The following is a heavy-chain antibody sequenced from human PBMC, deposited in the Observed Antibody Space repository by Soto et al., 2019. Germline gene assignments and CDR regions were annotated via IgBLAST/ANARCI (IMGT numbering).Heavy chain of an antibody. CDR3: ARDLHGDYYAFDI. D-gene: IGHD4-17*01. Sequence: QVQLVQSGAEVKKPGASVKVSCKASGYTFTGYYMHWVRQAHGQGLEWMGWINPNRGGTNYAQKFQGVVTMTSDTSISTAYMELSRLRSDDTAVYYCARDLHGDYYAFDIWGQGTMVTVSS. CDR2: INPNRGGT. J-gene: IGHJ3*02. V-gene: IGHV1-2*02. CDR1: GYTFTGYY.